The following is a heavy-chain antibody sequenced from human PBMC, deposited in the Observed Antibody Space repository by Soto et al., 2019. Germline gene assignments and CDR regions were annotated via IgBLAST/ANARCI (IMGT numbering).Heavy chain of an antibody. V-gene: IGHV1-3*01. CDR3: ARAELRYFDWSEPPTNWFDP. CDR2: INAGNGNT. Sequence: VASVKVSCKASGYTFTSYAMHWVRQAPGQRLEWMGWINAGNGNTKYSQKFQGRVTITRDTSASTAYMELSSLRSEDTAVYYCARAELRYFDWSEPPTNWFDPWGQGTLVTVSS. J-gene: IGHJ5*02. D-gene: IGHD3-9*01. CDR1: GYTFTSYA.